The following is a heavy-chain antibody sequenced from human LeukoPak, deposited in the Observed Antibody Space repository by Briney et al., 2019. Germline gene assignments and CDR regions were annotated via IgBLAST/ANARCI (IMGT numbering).Heavy chain of an antibody. CDR2: INPNSGGT. D-gene: IGHD3-22*01. J-gene: IGHJ4*02. Sequence: GASVKVSCKASGCTFTGYYMHWVRQAPGQGPEWMGRINPNSGGTNYAQKFQGRVTMTRDTSISTAYMELSRLRSDDTAVYYCARQKTDSSGYYYVIDYWGQGTLVTVSS. CDR3: ARQKTDSSGYYYVIDY. V-gene: IGHV1-2*06. CDR1: GCTFTGYY.